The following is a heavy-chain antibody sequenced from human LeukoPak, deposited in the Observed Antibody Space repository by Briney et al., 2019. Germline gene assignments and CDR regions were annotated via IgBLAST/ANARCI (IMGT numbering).Heavy chain of an antibody. J-gene: IGHJ4*02. D-gene: IGHD5-18*01. CDR1: GFTFSDYY. CDR3: ARVRSYGSYYFDY. V-gene: IGHV3-11*06. CDR2: ISSSSSYT. Sequence: PGGSLRLSCAASGFTFSDYYMSWIRQAPGKGLEGVSYISSSSSYTNYADSVKGRFTISRDNAKNSLYLQMNSLRAEDTAVYYCARVRSYGSYYFDYWGQGTLVTVSS.